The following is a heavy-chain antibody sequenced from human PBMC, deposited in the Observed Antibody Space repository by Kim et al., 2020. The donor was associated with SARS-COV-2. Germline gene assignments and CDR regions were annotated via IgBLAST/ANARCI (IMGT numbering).Heavy chain of an antibody. D-gene: IGHD3-3*01. Sequence: SLKSRVTISVDTSKNQFSLKLSSVTAADTAVYYCARGITIFGVVILGFDYWGQGTLVTVSS. J-gene: IGHJ4*02. CDR3: ARGITIFGVVILGFDY. V-gene: IGHV4-39*01.